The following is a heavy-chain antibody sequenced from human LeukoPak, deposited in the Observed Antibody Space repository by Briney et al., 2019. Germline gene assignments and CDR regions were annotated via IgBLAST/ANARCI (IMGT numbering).Heavy chain of an antibody. J-gene: IGHJ4*02. CDR1: GFTFSSYA. Sequence: PGGSLRLSCAASGFTFSSYAMSWVRQAPGKGLEWVSGISWNSGSIGYADSVKGRFTISRDNAKNSLYLQMNSLRAEDTALYYCAKSNIHDYGDYGGSGFFDYWGQGTLVTVSS. V-gene: IGHV3-9*01. CDR2: ISWNSGSI. CDR3: AKSNIHDYGDYGGSGFFDY. D-gene: IGHD4-17*01.